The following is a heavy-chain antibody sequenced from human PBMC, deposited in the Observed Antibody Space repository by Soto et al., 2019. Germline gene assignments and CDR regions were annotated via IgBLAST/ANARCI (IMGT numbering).Heavy chain of an antibody. CDR1: GYTFTSYG. J-gene: IGHJ6*02. V-gene: IGHV1-18*01. Sequence: QVQLVQSGAEVKKPGASVKVSCKASGYTFTSYGISWVRQAPGQGLEGMGWISAYHGNTHYAQKLQGRVTMTTDTSTSTAYMELRSLRSDDTAVDYCARLVGGIAAAGTGDDYYYYYGMDVWGQGTTVTVSS. D-gene: IGHD6-13*01. CDR3: ARLVGGIAAAGTGDDYYYYYGMDV. CDR2: ISAYHGNT.